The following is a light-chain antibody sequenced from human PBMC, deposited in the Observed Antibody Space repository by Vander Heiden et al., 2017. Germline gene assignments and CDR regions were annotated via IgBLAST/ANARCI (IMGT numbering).Light chain of an antibody. Sequence: EIVLTQSPGTLSLSPGERATLSCRASQSLNSNFLVWYQQKPGQAPRLLIYGASSRATGIPDRFSGSGSGTDFTLTISRLEPEDFAVYYCQQEDNSPVTFGHGTKVDVK. V-gene: IGKV3-20*01. CDR2: GAS. J-gene: IGKJ3*01. CDR3: QQEDNSPVT. CDR1: QSLNSNF.